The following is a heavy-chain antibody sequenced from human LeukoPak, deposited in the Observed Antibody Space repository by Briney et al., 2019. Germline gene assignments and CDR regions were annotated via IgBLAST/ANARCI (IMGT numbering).Heavy chain of an antibody. CDR2: TDYRYKWYN. CDR3: AREQTGRYGSGSYKY. D-gene: IGHD3-10*01. J-gene: IGHJ4*02. CDR1: GDSVSSNSAA. V-gene: IGHV6-1*01. Sequence: SQTLSLTCAISGDSVSSNSAAWNWIRQSPSRGLEWLGRTDYRYKWYNDYAVSVKSRITINPNTSKNQLSLQLNSVTPEDTAVYYCAREQTGRYGSGSYKYWGQGTLVPVSS.